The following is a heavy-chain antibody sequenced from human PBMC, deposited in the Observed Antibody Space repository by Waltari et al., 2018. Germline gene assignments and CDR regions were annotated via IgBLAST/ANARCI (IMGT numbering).Heavy chain of an antibody. CDR1: GYTFTGDS. Sequence: QVQLVQSGAEVTKPGASVKVSCQASGYTFTGDSIHWVRQAPGQGLEGRGRINPNGGGTNDERKFQGRVTMTRDTSISTAYMELSSLRSDDTAVYYCARDRGGVAATKDVWGQGTTVTVSS. V-gene: IGHV1-2*02. CDR3: ARDRGGVAATKDV. J-gene: IGHJ6*02. CDR2: INPNGGGT. D-gene: IGHD2-15*01.